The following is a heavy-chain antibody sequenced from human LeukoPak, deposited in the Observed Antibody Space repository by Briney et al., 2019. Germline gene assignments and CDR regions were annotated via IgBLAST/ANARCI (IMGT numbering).Heavy chain of an antibody. CDR2: VYYSGST. D-gene: IGHD3-10*01. CDR1: GGCMSTSGYY. J-gene: IGHJ5*02. V-gene: IGHV4-39*01. CDR3: VRRPYALGMFDP. Sequence: SETLSLTCTVSGGCMSTSGYYWGWIRQPPGKGLEWIGNVYYSGSTYYNPSLKSRVTISVDTSKNLLSLKLNSVTAADTAVYYCVRRPYALGMFDPWGQGTLVTVSS.